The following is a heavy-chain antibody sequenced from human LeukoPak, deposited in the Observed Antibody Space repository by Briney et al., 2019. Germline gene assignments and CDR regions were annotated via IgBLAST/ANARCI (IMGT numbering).Heavy chain of an antibody. CDR1: GGTFISYA. Sequence: SVTVSCKGSGGTFISYAISWVGQAPGKGGEWIGGIIPIFGTANYAQKFQGRVTITTDESTSTAYMELSSLRSEDTAVYYCAREGGITGTPPGLDYWGQGTLVTVSS. J-gene: IGHJ4*02. CDR3: AREGGITGTPPGLDY. D-gene: IGHD1-20*01. V-gene: IGHV1-69*05. CDR2: IIPIFGTA.